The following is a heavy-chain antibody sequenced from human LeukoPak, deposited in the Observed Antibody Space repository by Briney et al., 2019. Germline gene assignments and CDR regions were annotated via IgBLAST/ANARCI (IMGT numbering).Heavy chain of an antibody. J-gene: IGHJ5*02. CDR3: AKSFCGGDCYSGWFDP. Sequence: GRSLRLSSAASGFTFDDYAMHWVRQAPGKGLEWVSGFSWNSGSIGYADSVKGRLTISRDNAKNSLYLQMDSLRAEHTALYYCAKSFCGGDCYSGWFDPWGRGTLVTVSS. CDR2: FSWNSGSI. D-gene: IGHD2-21*02. V-gene: IGHV3-9*01. CDR1: GFTFDDYA.